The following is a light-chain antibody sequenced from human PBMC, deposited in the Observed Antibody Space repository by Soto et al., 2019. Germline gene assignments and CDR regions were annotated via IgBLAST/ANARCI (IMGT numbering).Light chain of an antibody. Sequence: EIVLTQSPGTLSLSPGERATLSCRASQSVSSSYLAWYQQKPGQSPRLLIYSASSRATGIPDRFSGGGSGTDFTLTISRLEPEDFEVYYCQQYGSSPALTFGGGTKVDIK. J-gene: IGKJ4*01. CDR2: SAS. CDR1: QSVSSSY. V-gene: IGKV3-20*01. CDR3: QQYGSSPALT.